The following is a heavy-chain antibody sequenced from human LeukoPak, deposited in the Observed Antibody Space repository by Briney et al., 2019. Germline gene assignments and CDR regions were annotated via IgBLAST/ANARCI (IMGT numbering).Heavy chain of an antibody. V-gene: IGHV5-51*01. J-gene: IGHJ4*02. CDR2: IYPGDSDT. Sequence: KPGESLKISCKGSGYSFTNYWIGWVLQMPGKGLEWMGIIYPGDSDTRYTPSFRGQVTISADKSISTAYLQWSSLKASDTAMYYCARSGAVSGYYYFDYWGQGTLVTVSS. CDR1: GYSFTNYW. CDR3: ARSGAVSGYYYFDY. D-gene: IGHD6-19*01.